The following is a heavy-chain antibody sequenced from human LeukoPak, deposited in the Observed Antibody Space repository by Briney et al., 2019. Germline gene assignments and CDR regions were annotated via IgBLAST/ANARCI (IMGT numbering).Heavy chain of an antibody. CDR1: GFTFSDYY. V-gene: IGHV3-11*06. D-gene: IGHD3-22*01. J-gene: IGHJ4*02. CDR3: ARDTYYYDSSRYFDY. Sequence: GGSLRLSCAASGFTFSDYYMSWIRQAPGKGLEWVSYISSSSSYTNYADSVKGRFTISRDNAKNSLYLQMNSLRAEDKAVYYCARDTYYYDSSRYFDYWGQGTLVTVSS. CDR2: ISSSSSYT.